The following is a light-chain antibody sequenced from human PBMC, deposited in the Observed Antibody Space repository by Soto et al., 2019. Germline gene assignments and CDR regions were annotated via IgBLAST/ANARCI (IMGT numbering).Light chain of an antibody. CDR3: HHYGSSSWT. Sequence: EIILTQSPGTLSLSPGDTASLSCRASQSVGSSYLGWYQQKPGQAPRLLISGASGRATGIPDRFSGSGSGTDFTLTISGLEPEDFAVYYCHHYGSSSWTFGQGTRLEIK. CDR1: QSVGSSY. V-gene: IGKV3-20*01. CDR2: GAS. J-gene: IGKJ5*01.